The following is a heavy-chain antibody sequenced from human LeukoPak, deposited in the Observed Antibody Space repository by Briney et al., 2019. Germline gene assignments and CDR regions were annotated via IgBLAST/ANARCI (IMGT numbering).Heavy chain of an antibody. V-gene: IGHV4-34*01. D-gene: IGHD3-22*01. CDR2: INHSGST. CDR3: ARGRAGWLTAYYFDY. J-gene: IGHJ4*02. CDR1: GGSFSGYY. Sequence: SETLSLTGAVYGGSFSGYYWSWIRQPPGKGLEWIGEINHSGSTNYNPSLKSRVTISVDTSKNQFSLKLSSVTAADTAVYYCARGRAGWLTAYYFDYWGQGTLVTVSS.